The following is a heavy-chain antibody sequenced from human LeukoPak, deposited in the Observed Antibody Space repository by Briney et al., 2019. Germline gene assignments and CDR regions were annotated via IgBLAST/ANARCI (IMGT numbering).Heavy chain of an antibody. CDR2: INHSGRT. V-gene: IGHV4-34*01. Sequence: SETLSLTCAVYGGSFSNYFWNWIRQPPGKGLEWIGEINHSGRTNYNPSLKSRITISVDTSKNQFSLKLSSVIAADTAVYYCARSTYGAFDYWGQGTLVTVSS. J-gene: IGHJ4*02. CDR3: ARSTYGAFDY. CDR1: GGSFSNYF. D-gene: IGHD3-10*01.